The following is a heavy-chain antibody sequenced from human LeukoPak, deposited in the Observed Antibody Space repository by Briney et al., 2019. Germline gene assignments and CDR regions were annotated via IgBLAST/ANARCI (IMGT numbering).Heavy chain of an antibody. CDR3: ARDSLRFLEWLRHDYYYYYYMDV. D-gene: IGHD3-3*01. V-gene: IGHV1-69*05. J-gene: IGHJ6*03. CDR1: GGTFSSYA. CDR2: IIPIFGTA. Sequence: ASVKVSCKASGGTFSSYAISWVRQAPGQGLEWMGGIIPIFGTANYAQKFQGRVTITTDESTSTAYMELSSLRSEDTAVYYCARDSLRFLEWLRHDYYYYYYMDVWGKGTTVTVSS.